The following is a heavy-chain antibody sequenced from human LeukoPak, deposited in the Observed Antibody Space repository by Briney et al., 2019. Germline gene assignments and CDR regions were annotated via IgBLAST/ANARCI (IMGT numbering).Heavy chain of an antibody. CDR2: ISSSSSYI. CDR1: GFTFSSYS. J-gene: IGHJ4*02. Sequence: GGSLRLSCAASGFTFSSYSMNWVRQAPGKGLEWVSSISSSSSYIYYADSVKGRFTISRDNAKNSLYLQMNSLRAEDTAVYYCAWWGGYGDYASSYWGQGTLVTVSS. V-gene: IGHV3-21*01. CDR3: AWWGGYGDYASSY. D-gene: IGHD4-17*01.